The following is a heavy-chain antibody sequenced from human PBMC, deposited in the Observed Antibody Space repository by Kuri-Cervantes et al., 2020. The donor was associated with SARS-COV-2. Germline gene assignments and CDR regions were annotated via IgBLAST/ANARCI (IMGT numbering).Heavy chain of an antibody. D-gene: IGHD3-9*01. CDR3: ARVASVLRYFDWVFPSGYFDY. CDR1: GYTFTSYD. CDR2: MNHNSGNT. J-gene: IGHJ4*02. V-gene: IGHV1-8*01. Sequence: ASVKVSCKASGYTFTSYDINWVRQATGQGLEWMGWMNHNSGNTGYAQKFQGRVNMTRNTSISTAYIELRSLRSDDTAVYYCARVASVLRYFDWVFPSGYFDYWGQGTLVTVSS.